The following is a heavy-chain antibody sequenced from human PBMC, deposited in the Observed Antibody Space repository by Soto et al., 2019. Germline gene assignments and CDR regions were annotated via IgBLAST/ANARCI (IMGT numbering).Heavy chain of an antibody. CDR2: IKQDGSEK. CDR3: ARELLWFGELENFDY. CDR1: GFTFSSYL. V-gene: IGHV3-7*01. D-gene: IGHD3-10*01. Sequence: GGSLRLSCAASGFTFSSYLMSWVRQAPGKGLEWVANIKQDGSEKYYVDSVKGRFTISRDNAKNSLYLQMNSLRAEDTAVYYCARELLWFGELENFDYWGQGTLVTVSS. J-gene: IGHJ4*02.